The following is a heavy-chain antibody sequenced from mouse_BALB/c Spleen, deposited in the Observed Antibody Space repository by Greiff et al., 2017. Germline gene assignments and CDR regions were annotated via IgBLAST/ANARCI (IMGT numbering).Heavy chain of an antibody. CDR2: ISSGSSTI. D-gene: IGHD2-1*01. Sequence: EVKLMESGGGLVQPGGSRKLSCAASGFTLSSFGMHWVRQAPEKGLEWVAYISSGSSTIYYADTVKGRFTISRDNPMNTLFLQMTSLRSEDTAMYYCARGGPYGNHDFDYWGQGTTLTVSS. CDR3: ARGGPYGNHDFDY. J-gene: IGHJ2*01. V-gene: IGHV5-17*02. CDR1: GFTLSSFG.